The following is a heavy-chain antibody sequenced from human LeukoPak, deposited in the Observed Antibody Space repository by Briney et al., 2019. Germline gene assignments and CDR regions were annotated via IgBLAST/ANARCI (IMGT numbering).Heavy chain of an antibody. D-gene: IGHD5-12*01. CDR3: ATSPLFRVATIRGLWFDP. J-gene: IGHJ5*02. CDR2: ISGSGGST. CDR1: GVTFRSYA. V-gene: IGHV3-23*01. Sequence: PGGSLRISCAASGVTFRSYAMSWVRQAPGKGLEWVSTISGSGGSTYYADSVKGRFTISRDNSKNTLYLQIHSLRAEDTAVYYCATSPLFRVATIRGLWFDPWGQGTLVTVSS.